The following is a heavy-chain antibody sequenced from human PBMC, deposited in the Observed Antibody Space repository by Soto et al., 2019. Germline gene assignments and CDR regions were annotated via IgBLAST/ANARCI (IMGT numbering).Heavy chain of an antibody. V-gene: IGHV1-2*02. J-gene: IGHJ4*02. D-gene: IGHD5-12*01. Sequence: ASVKVSCKASGYTFTGHYIHWVRQAPEQGPEWMGEIGPEGGATRYAQKFQGRVTMTRDMSITTVYMELNNLSPDDTAVYYCGRGRSGQIVVFYWGQGTPVTVSS. CDR3: GRGRSGQIVVFY. CDR1: GYTFTGHY. CDR2: IGPEGGAT.